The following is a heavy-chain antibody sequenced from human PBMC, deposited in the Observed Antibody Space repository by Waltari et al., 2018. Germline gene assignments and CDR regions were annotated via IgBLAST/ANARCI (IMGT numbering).Heavy chain of an antibody. CDR3: AFWGIAVENGDYFDY. J-gene: IGHJ4*02. V-gene: IGHV5-51*01. CDR1: GYSFTSYW. CDR2: SFLSDSDT. Sequence: EVQLVQSGAEVKKPGESLKISCKGSGYSFTSYWLGWVRQMPGKGLEWMGISFLSDSDTRYSPSFQCQVTISADKSISTAYRQLSSLKASDTAMYYCAFWGIAVENGDYFDYWGQGTLVTVSS. D-gene: IGHD6-19*01.